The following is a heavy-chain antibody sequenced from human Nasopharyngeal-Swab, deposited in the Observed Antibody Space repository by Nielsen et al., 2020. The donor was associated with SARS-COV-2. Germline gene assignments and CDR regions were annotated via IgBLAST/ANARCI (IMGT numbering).Heavy chain of an antibody. Sequence: GESLKISCAASGFTFSYYSMNWVRQAPGKGLEWVSYISSSTSTIYYADSVKGRFTISRDNAKNSLYLQMNSLRAEDTAVYYCARYYYYYMDVWGKGTTVTVSS. CDR1: GFTFSYYS. J-gene: IGHJ6*03. V-gene: IGHV3-48*01. CDR2: ISSSTSTI. CDR3: ARYYYYYMDV.